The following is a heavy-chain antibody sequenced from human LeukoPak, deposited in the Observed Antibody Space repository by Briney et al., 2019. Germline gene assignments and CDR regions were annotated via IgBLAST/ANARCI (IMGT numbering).Heavy chain of an antibody. J-gene: IGHJ4*02. CDR2: TYYRSKWYN. D-gene: IGHD6-25*01. Sequence: SQTLSLTCAISGVSVSSYRAAWNWLTPSPSRGLEWLRRTYYRSKWYNDYPLSVKSRITINPDTSKNQFSLQLNSVTPEDTAVYYCARGTAPHLLDYWGEGTLVTVSS. V-gene: IGHV6-1*01. CDR1: GVSVSSYRAA. CDR3: ARGTAPHLLDY.